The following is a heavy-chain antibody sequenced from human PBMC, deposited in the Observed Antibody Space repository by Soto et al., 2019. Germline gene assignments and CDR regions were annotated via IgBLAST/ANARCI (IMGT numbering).Heavy chain of an antibody. V-gene: IGHV3-21*01. CDR1: GFIFSDYT. J-gene: IGHJ4*02. Sequence: EVQLVESGGDLVKPGGSLRLSCAASGFIFSDYTLNWVRQAPGKGLEWVSSISSGSTYTYYADSVKGRFTISRDNAQNSLYLQINSLRGEDTAVYYCAREKVSTGKYSFDYWGQGTLVTVSS. CDR2: ISSGSTYT. D-gene: IGHD3-9*01. CDR3: AREKVSTGKYSFDY.